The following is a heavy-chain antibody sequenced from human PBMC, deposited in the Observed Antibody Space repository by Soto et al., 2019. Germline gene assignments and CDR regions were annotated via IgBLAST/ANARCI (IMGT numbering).Heavy chain of an antibody. V-gene: IGHV3-30-3*01. D-gene: IGHD3-22*01. Sequence: PGGSLRLSCAASGFTFSSYAMSWVRQAPGKGLEWVAVITYGGSNKYYADSVKGRFTISRDNSRNTLYLQMNSLRAEDTAVYYCARDNSGSGYYGYYYYGMDVWGQGTTVTVSS. J-gene: IGHJ6*02. CDR2: ITYGGSNK. CDR3: ARDNSGSGYYGYYYYGMDV. CDR1: GFTFSSYA.